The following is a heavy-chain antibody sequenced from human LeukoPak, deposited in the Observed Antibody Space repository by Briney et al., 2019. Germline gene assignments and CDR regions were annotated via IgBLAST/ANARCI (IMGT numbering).Heavy chain of an antibody. CDR2: IYHSGST. V-gene: IGHV4-30-2*01. Sequence: PSETLSLTCTVSGGSISSGGYYWSWIRQPPGKGLEWIGYIYHSGSTYYNPSLKSRVTISVDRSKNQFSLKLSSVTAADTAVYYCARGSLVTFYHDDSGPQLRGYFIYWGQGIPVTVSS. D-gene: IGHD1-26*01. J-gene: IGHJ4*02. CDR3: ARGSLVTFYHDDSGPQLRGYFIY. CDR1: GGSISSGGYY.